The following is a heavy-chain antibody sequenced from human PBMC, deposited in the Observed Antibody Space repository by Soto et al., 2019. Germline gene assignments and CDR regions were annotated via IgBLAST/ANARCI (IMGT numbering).Heavy chain of an antibody. V-gene: IGHV3-23*01. J-gene: IGHJ4*02. CDR3: AKVFILASGYFDY. CDR2: ISGSGGST. Sequence: GGSLRLSCAASGFTFSSYAMSWVRQAPGKGLEWVSAISGSGGSTYYADSVKGRFTISRDNSKNTLYLRMNSLRAEDTAVYYCAKVFILASGYFDYWGQGTLVTVSS. D-gene: IGHD6-25*01. CDR1: GFTFSSYA.